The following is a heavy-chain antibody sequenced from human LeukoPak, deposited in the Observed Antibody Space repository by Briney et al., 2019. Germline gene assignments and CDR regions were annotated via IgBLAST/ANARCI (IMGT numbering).Heavy chain of an antibody. CDR3: AKVIAWPYLAAPVDY. Sequence: PGGSLRLSCAASGFTFSSYSMNWVRQAPGKGLEWVSSISSSSSYIYYADSVKGRFTISRDNSKNTLYLQMNSLRAEDTAVYYCAKVIAWPYLAAPVDYWGQGTLVTVSS. D-gene: IGHD2-2*02. V-gene: IGHV3-21*04. J-gene: IGHJ4*02. CDR2: ISSSSSYI. CDR1: GFTFSSYS.